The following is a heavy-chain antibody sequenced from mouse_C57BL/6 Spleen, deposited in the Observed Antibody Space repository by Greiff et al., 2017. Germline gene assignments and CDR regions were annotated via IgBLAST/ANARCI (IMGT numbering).Heavy chain of an antibody. CDR2: IYPGSGST. CDR1: GYTFTSYW. J-gene: IGHJ1*03. D-gene: IGHD1-1*01. V-gene: IGHV1-55*01. CDR3: ASEGEFLTTGRYFDV. Sequence: QVQLQQSGAELVKPGASVKMSCKASGYTFTSYWITWVKQRPGQGLEWIGDIYPGSGSTNYNEKFKSKATLTVDTSSSTAYMQLSSLTSADYAVYYCASEGEFLTTGRYFDVWGTGTTVTVSS.